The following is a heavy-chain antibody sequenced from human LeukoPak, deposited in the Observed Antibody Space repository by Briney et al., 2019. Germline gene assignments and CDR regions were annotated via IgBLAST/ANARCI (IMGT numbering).Heavy chain of an antibody. Sequence: SETLSLTCTVSGGSISSSSYYWGWIRQPPGKGLEWIGSIYYSGSTYYNPSLKSRVTISVDTSKNQFSLKLSSETAADTAVYYCARSTGGTRRLDYWGQGTLVTVSS. CDR3: ARSTGGTRRLDY. D-gene: IGHD2-8*02. CDR1: GGSISSSSYY. V-gene: IGHV4-39*01. J-gene: IGHJ4*02. CDR2: IYYSGST.